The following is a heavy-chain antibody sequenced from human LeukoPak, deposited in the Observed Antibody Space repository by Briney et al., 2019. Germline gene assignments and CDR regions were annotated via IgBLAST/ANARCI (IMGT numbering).Heavy chain of an antibody. CDR2: IKNDGSDK. J-gene: IGHJ4*02. CDR1: GFSFSAAW. V-gene: IGHV3-7*01. Sequence: GGSLRLSCEASGFSFSAAWMTWVRQAPGKGLEWVATIKNDGSDKYYVDSVKGRFTISRDNAKYSLYLQMNSLRAEDTAVYYCARELTMTTAIDYWGQGTLVTVSS. D-gene: IGHD4-11*01. CDR3: ARELTMTTAIDY.